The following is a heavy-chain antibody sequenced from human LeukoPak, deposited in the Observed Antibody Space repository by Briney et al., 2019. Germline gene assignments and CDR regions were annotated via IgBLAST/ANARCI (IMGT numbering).Heavy chain of an antibody. Sequence: ASVKVSCKASGYTFTGYYMHWVRQAPGQGLEWMGWINPNSGGTNYAQKFQGRVTMTRDTSISTAYMELSRLRSDDTAVYYCARTLGYCSGGSCYSYLGPLDYWGQGTLVTVSS. CDR2: INPNSGGT. V-gene: IGHV1-2*02. J-gene: IGHJ4*02. D-gene: IGHD2-15*01. CDR1: GYTFTGYY. CDR3: ARTLGYCSGGSCYSYLGPLDY.